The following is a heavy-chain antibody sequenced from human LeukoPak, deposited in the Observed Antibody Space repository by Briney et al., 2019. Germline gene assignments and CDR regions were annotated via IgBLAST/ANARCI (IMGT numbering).Heavy chain of an antibody. CDR1: GYTFTSYG. V-gene: IGHV1-18*01. CDR3: ARDAWRYCSSTSCPPNDLDY. D-gene: IGHD2-2*01. Sequence: ASVKVSCKASGYTFTSYGISWVRQAPGQGLEWMGWISAYNGNTNYAQKLQGRVTMTTDTSTSTAYMELRSLRSDDTAVYYCARDAWRYCSSTSCPPNDLDYWGQGTLVTVSS. J-gene: IGHJ4*02. CDR2: ISAYNGNT.